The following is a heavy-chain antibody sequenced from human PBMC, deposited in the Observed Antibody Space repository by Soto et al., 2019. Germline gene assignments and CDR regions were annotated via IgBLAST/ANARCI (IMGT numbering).Heavy chain of an antibody. CDR2: VNSDGSIT. CDR3: ASSKGAVVISPCFFDY. J-gene: IGHJ4*02. D-gene: IGHD2-21*01. CDR1: GFTFNSYW. Sequence: EVRLEESGGGLVQPGGSLRLSCAASGFTFNSYWMYWVRQAPGKGLVWVSRVNSDGSITTYADSVKGRFTISRDNAKNKLSLEMNRLRDEDTGVYYCASSKGAVVISPCFFDYWGQGALVTVSS. V-gene: IGHV3-74*01.